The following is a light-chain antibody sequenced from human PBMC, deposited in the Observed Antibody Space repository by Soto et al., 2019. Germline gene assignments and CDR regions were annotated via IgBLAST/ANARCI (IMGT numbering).Light chain of an antibody. J-gene: IGKJ2*01. V-gene: IGKV2-28*01. Sequence: DIVMTQSPLSLPVTPGEPASISCRSSESLLRDNGYNYLDWYVQKPGQSPQLLIYLGSSRASGVPDRFSGGGADTDFTLKSSRVEAEDVGVYYCMQVVQTPGTLGQGTKLEIK. CDR1: ESLLRDNGYNY. CDR3: MQVVQTPGT. CDR2: LGS.